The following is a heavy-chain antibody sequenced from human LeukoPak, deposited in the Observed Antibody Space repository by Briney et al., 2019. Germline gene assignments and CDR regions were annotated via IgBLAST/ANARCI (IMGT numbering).Heavy chain of an antibody. J-gene: IGHJ3*02. CDR1: GYTFTGYY. V-gene: IGHV1-2*04. Sequence: ASVNVSCKASGYTFTGYYMHWVRQAPGQGLEWMGWINPNSGGTNYAQKFQGWVTMTRDTSISTAYMELSRLRSDDTAVYYCAIEGSYHDGAFDIWGQGTMVTVSS. D-gene: IGHD3-16*02. CDR2: INPNSGGT. CDR3: AIEGSYHDGAFDI.